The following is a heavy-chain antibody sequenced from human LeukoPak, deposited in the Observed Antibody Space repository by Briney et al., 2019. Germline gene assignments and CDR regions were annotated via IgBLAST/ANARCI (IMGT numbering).Heavy chain of an antibody. CDR2: IRSKANSYAT. CDR1: GFTFSGSA. V-gene: IGHV3-73*01. Sequence: GGSLRLSCAASGFTFSGSAMHWVRQASGKGLEWVGRIRSKANSYATAYAASVEGRFTISRDDSKNTAYLQMNSLKTEDTAVYYCTRQDSSGYTCFDYWGQGTLVTVSS. J-gene: IGHJ4*02. D-gene: IGHD3-22*01. CDR3: TRQDSSGYTCFDY.